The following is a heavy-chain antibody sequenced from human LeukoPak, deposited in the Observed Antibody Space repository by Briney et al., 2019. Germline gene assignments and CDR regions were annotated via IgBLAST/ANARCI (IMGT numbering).Heavy chain of an antibody. CDR1: GFTFSRYW. CDR3: ARKRLSRSLDY. D-gene: IGHD3-16*02. V-gene: IGHV3-7*01. Sequence: GGSLRLSCAASGFTFSRYWMSWVRQAPGKGLEWMANIREDGSDKYYVDSVKGRFTISRDNSKNSLYLQMNSLRAEDTAVYYCARKRLSRSLDYWGQGTLVTVSS. CDR2: IREDGSDK. J-gene: IGHJ4*02.